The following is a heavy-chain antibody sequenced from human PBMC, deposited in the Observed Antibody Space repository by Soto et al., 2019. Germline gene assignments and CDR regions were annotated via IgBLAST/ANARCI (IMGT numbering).Heavy chain of an antibody. CDR3: AKDRSMIVVGWCDY. V-gene: IGHV3-23*01. Sequence: EVQLLESGGGLVQPGGSLRLSCAASGFTFSSYAMSWVRQAPGKGLEWVSAISGSGGSTYYADSVKGRFTISRDKSKNTLYLQMNSLRAEDTAVYYCAKDRSMIVVGWCDYWGQGTLVTVSS. CDR2: ISGSGGST. CDR1: GFTFSSYA. D-gene: IGHD3-22*01. J-gene: IGHJ4*02.